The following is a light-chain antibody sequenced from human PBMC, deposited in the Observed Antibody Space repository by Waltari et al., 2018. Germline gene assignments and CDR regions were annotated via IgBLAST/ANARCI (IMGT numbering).Light chain of an antibody. J-gene: IGKJ5*01. CDR2: GAS. CDR1: QGISNW. V-gene: IGKV1D-16*01. CDR3: QQYDNYPIT. Sequence: DIQMTQSPSSLSVSVGDRVTITCRASQGISNWLAWYQQKPGKAPKSLLYGASNLQSGAPSRFSGSGSGTDFTLTITNVQPEDFATYYCQQYDNYPITFGQGTRLEIK.